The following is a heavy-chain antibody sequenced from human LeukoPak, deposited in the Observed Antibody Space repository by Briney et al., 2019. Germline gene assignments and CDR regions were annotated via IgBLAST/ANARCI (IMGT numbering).Heavy chain of an antibody. CDR1: GFSVNSYY. D-gene: IGHD5-18*01. J-gene: IGHJ3*02. CDR3: ARDSGYTAMVPNDAFDI. V-gene: IGHV3-11*04. Sequence: GGSLRLSCAASGFSVNSYYMSWVRQAPGKGLEWVSYISSSGSTIYYADSVKGRFTISRDNAKNSLYLQMNSLRAEDTAVYYCARDSGYTAMVPNDAFDIWGQGTMVTVSS. CDR2: ISSSGSTI.